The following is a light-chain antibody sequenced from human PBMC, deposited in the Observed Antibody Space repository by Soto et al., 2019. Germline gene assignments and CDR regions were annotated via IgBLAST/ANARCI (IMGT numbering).Light chain of an antibody. V-gene: IGLV1-44*01. J-gene: IGLJ1*01. CDR1: SSNIGSNT. CDR3: AAWDDSLNGLYV. CDR2: SNN. Sequence: QSVLTQPPSASGTPGQRVTISCSGSSSNIGSNTVNWYQQLPGTAPKLRIYSNNQRPSGVPDRFSGSKSGTSASLAISGLQSEDGTDYYCAAWDDSLNGLYVFGTGTKLTVL.